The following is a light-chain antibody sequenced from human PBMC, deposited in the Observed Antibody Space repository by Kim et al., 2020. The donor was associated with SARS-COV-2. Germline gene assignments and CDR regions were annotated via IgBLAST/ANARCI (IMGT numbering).Light chain of an antibody. J-gene: IGLJ3*02. V-gene: IGLV1-44*01. CDR1: SSNIASNT. CDR3: ASWDNGLNARV. CDR2: SSN. Sequence: GQGVTISCSGSSSNIASNTVNWYQQLPGRAPKLLIHSSNQRPSGVPDRFSGSKSGTSGSLAISGLQSEDEADYYCASWDNGLNARVFGGGTKLTVL.